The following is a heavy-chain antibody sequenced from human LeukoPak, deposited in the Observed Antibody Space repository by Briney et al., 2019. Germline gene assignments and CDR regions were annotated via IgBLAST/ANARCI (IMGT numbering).Heavy chain of an antibody. CDR2: IYYSGST. CDR3: ARRYGSSWYFFDY. Sequence: PSETLSLTCTVSGGSISSYYWSWIRQPPGKGLEWIGYIYYSGSTNYNPSLKSRVTTSVDTSKNQFSLKLSSVTAADTAVYYCARRYGSSWYFFDYWGQGTLVTVSS. D-gene: IGHD6-13*01. V-gene: IGHV4-59*12. CDR1: GGSISSYY. J-gene: IGHJ4*02.